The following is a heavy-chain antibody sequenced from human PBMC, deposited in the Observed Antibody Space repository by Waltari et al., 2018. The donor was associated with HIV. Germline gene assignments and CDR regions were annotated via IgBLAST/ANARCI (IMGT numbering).Heavy chain of an antibody. CDR2: VSPETGDT. CDR3: ARQMTFYDAFDI. Sequence: QVQLLQSGAEVKKPGASVKVSCKASGYTFTAHYIHWVRQAPGQGLEWMGWVSPETGDTNYAQKLQGRVTMTRDASIRTVSMELSRLRSDDTTVYYCARQMTFYDAFDIWGQGTVVTVSA. CDR1: GYTFTAHY. V-gene: IGHV1-2*02. J-gene: IGHJ3*02.